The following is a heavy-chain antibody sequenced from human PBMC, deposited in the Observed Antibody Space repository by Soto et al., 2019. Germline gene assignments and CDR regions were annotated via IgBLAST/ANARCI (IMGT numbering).Heavy chain of an antibody. D-gene: IGHD3-3*01. CDR2: ISAYNGNT. V-gene: IGHV1-18*01. CDR1: GYTFTSYG. J-gene: IGHJ6*02. CDR3: ARVVLEWYYYYYGMDV. Sequence: ASVKVSCKASGYTFTSYGISWVRQATGQGLEWMGWISAYNGNTNYAQKLQGRVTMTTDTSTSTAYMELRSLRSDDTAVYYCARVVLEWYYYYYGMDVWGQGTTVTVSS.